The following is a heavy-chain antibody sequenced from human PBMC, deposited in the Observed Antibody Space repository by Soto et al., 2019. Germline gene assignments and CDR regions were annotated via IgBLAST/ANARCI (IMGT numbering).Heavy chain of an antibody. J-gene: IGHJ2*01. CDR3: AKDGRLGMWLWYFDL. CDR2: ISYDGSNK. Sequence: ESGGGVVQPGRSLRLSCAASGFTFSSYGMHWVRQAPGKGLEWVAVISYDGSNKYYADSVKGRFTISRDNSKNTLYLQMNSLRAEDTAVYYCAKDGRLGMWLWYFDLWGRGTLVTVSS. V-gene: IGHV3-30*18. CDR1: GFTFSSYG. D-gene: IGHD1-26*01.